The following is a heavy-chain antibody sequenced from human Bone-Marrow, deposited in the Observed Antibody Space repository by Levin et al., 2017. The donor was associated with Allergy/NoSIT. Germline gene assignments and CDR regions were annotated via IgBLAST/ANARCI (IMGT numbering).Heavy chain of an antibody. CDR2: IKNDGSER. CDR1: GFTFNSHT. D-gene: IGHD1/OR15-1a*01. V-gene: IGHV3-7*03. CDR3: ARDWGNNNRAFDY. J-gene: IGHJ4*02. Sequence: VASVKVSCAASGFTFNSHTMSWVRQAPGKGLEWVADIKNDGSERYYVDSVEGRFTISRDNAKNSLFLQMNSLRVEDTAVYYCARDWGNNNRAFDYWGQGTLVTVSS.